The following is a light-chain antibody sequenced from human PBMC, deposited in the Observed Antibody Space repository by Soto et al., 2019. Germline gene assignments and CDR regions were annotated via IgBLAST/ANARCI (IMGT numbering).Light chain of an antibody. Sequence: DVVMTQSPLSLPVTLGQPASISCRSSQSLVYSDGNTYLNWFQQRPGQSPRRLIYKVSNRDSGVPDRFSGSGSGTDFALKISRVEAEDVGVYYCMLGSHWPGTFGQGTKVDIK. CDR2: KVS. CDR1: QSLVYSDGNTY. CDR3: MLGSHWPGT. J-gene: IGKJ1*01. V-gene: IGKV2-30*01.